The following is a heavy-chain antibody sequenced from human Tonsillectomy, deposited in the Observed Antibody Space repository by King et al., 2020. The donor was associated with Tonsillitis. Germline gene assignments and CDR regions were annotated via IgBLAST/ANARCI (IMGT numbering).Heavy chain of an antibody. CDR2: ISAHNANT. Sequence: QLVQSGAEVKKPGASVKVSCKASGYTFSSYGITWVRQAPGQGLEWMGWISAHNANTNYAQKLQGRVTMTTDTSTSTAYMELRSLRSDDTAVYYCARDPSGGLYEPNWFDPWGQGTLVTVSS. V-gene: IGHV1-18*04. J-gene: IGHJ5*02. CDR1: GYTFSSYG. CDR3: ARDPSGGLYEPNWFDP. D-gene: IGHD2-8*01.